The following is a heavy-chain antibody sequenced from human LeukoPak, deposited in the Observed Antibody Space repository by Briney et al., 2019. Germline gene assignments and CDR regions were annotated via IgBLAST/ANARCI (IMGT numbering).Heavy chain of an antibody. CDR1: GFTFSSYA. J-gene: IGHJ4*02. V-gene: IGHV3-23*01. CDR3: AKDLAVAGTRNWDRGLDY. D-gene: IGHD6-19*01. Sequence: GASLRLSCAASGFTFSSYAMSWVRQAPGKGLEWVPAISGSGGSTYYADSVKGRFTISRDNSKNTLYLQMNSLRAEDTAVYYCAKDLAVAGTRNWDRGLDYWGQGTLVTVSS. CDR2: ISGSGGST.